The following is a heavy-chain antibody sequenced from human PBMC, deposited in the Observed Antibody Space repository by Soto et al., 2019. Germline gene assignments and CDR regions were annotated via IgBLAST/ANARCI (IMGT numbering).Heavy chain of an antibody. CDR3: ARGGGYWRSSSSRYGMDV. D-gene: IGHD6-6*01. J-gene: IGHJ6*02. V-gene: IGHV3-33*01. CDR2: IWYDGSNK. CDR1: GFTFSSYG. Sequence: GGSLRLSCAASGFTFSSYGMHWVRQAPGKGLEWVAVIWYDGSNKYYADSVKGRFTISRDNSKNTLYLQMNSLRAEDTAVYYCARGGGYWRSSSSRYGMDVWGQGTTVTVSS.